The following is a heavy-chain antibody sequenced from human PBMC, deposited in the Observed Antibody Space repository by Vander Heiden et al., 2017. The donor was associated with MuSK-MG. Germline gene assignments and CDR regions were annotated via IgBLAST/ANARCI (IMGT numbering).Heavy chain of an antibody. Sequence: QVQLVQSGAEVKKPGASVKVSCKASGYTFTSYVISCVRQAPGQGLEWMGWISAYNGNTNNAQKLQGRVTMTPDTATSTAYMGLRRLRSDDTAVYYCAREGIIAVALYYYYGKDVWGQGTTVTVSS. V-gene: IGHV1-18*01. CDR3: AREGIIAVALYYYYGKDV. J-gene: IGHJ6*02. CDR2: ISAYNGNT. CDR1: GYTFTSYV. D-gene: IGHD6-19*01.